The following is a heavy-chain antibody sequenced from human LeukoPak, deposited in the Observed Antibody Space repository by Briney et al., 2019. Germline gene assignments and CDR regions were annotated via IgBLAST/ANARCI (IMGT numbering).Heavy chain of an antibody. V-gene: IGHV4-39*01. D-gene: IGHD2-15*01. J-gene: IGHJ3*02. Sequence: PSETLSLTCTVSGGSISSSSYYWGWIRPPPGQGLEWIGSLYYSGSTYYNPSLKSRVTISVDTSKNQFSLKLSSVTAADTAVYYCARHWTRYCSGGSCYSWAFDIWGQGTMVTVSS. CDR3: ARHWTRYCSGGSCYSWAFDI. CDR1: GGSISSSSYY. CDR2: LYYSGST.